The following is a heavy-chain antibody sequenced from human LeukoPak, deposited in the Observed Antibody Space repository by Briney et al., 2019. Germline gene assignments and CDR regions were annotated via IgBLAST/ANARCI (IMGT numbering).Heavy chain of an antibody. CDR2: INPNSGGT. V-gene: IGHV1-2*02. CDR1: GYTFTNYY. D-gene: IGHD2-15*01. CDR3: ARDRVYCSGGSCYNDAFDI. Sequence: ASVKVSCKASGYTFTNYYMHWVRQAPGQGLEWMGWINPNSGGTNYAQKFQGRVTMTRDTSISTAYMELSRLRSDDTAVYYCARDRVYCSGGSCYNDAFDIWGQGTMVTVSS. J-gene: IGHJ3*02.